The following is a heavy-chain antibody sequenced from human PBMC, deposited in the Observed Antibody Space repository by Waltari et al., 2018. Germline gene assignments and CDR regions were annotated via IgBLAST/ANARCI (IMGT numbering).Heavy chain of an antibody. D-gene: IGHD6-25*01. CDR3: ARRVSTGWQYNYFDY. Sequence: QVQLQESGPGLVKPSETLSLTCAVSGYSISSGYYWSWIRQPPGEGLEWIGCMHHSGTTYYNPSLKSQVTIAVDTSKNKFSLKLSSVTAADTAVYYCARRVSTGWQYNYFDYWGQGTPVTVSS. CDR1: GYSISSGYY. J-gene: IGHJ4*02. V-gene: IGHV4-38-2*01. CDR2: MHHSGTT.